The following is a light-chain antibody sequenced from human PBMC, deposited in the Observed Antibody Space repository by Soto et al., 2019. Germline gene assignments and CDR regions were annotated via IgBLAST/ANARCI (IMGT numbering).Light chain of an antibody. Sequence: QSVLTQPASVSGSPGQSITISCTGTSSDVGGYNYVSWYQQHPGKAPKLMIYDVSNRPSGVSNRFSGSKSGNTASLTISGLQAEDEAYYYCSSSTSSSTHVVFGGGTKLTVL. CDR2: DVS. J-gene: IGLJ2*01. V-gene: IGLV2-14*01. CDR1: SSDVGGYNY. CDR3: SSSTSSSTHVV.